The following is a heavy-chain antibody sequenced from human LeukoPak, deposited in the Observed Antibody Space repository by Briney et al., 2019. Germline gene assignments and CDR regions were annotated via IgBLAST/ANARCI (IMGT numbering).Heavy chain of an antibody. V-gene: IGHV4-59*12. CDR2: IYYSGST. Sequence: SETLSLTCTVSGGSISSYYWRWIRQPPGKGLEWIGYIYYSGSTNYNPSLKSRVTISVDTSKNQFSLKLSSVTAADTAVYYCARLYDSSGYYWDPFDYWGQGTLVTVSS. J-gene: IGHJ4*02. CDR1: GGSISSYY. CDR3: ARLYDSSGYYWDPFDY. D-gene: IGHD3-22*01.